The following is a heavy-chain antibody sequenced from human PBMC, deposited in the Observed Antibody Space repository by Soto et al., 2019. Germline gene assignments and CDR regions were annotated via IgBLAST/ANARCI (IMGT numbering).Heavy chain of an antibody. CDR2: ISGSGGST. Sequence: PGGSLRLSCAASGFTFSSYAMSWVRQAPGKGLEWVSAISGSGGSTYYADSVKGRFTISRDNSKNTLYLQMNSLRAEDTAVYYCAQDPTAAARGAEYFQNWGQGTLVTVSS. D-gene: IGHD6-13*01. J-gene: IGHJ1*01. CDR3: AQDPTAAARGAEYFQN. V-gene: IGHV3-23*01. CDR1: GFTFSSYA.